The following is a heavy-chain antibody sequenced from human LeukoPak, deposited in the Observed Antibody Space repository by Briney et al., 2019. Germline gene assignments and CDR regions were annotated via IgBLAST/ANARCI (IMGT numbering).Heavy chain of an antibody. CDR3: ASPSPYSSSWYEGGRGVGMDV. Sequence: SVKVSCKASGGTFSSYAISWVRQAPGQGLEWMGGITPIFGTANYAQRFQGRVTITADESTSTAYMELSSLRSEDTAVYYCASPSPYSSSWYEGGRGVGMDVWGQGTTVTVSS. J-gene: IGHJ6*02. CDR1: GGTFSSYA. CDR2: ITPIFGTA. D-gene: IGHD6-13*01. V-gene: IGHV1-69*13.